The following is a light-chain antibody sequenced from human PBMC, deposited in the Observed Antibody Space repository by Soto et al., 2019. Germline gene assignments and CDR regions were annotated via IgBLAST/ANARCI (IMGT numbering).Light chain of an antibody. CDR2: EVS. J-gene: IGLJ2*01. Sequence: QSALTQPASVSGSPGQSITIPCTGTSSDVGGYSYVSWYQQHPGKAPKLMIYEVSNRPSGVSNRFSGSKSGNTASLTISGLQAEDEADYSCSSFSSSSTLVVFGGGTKLTVL. CDR3: SSFSSSSTLVV. V-gene: IGLV2-14*01. CDR1: SSDVGGYSY.